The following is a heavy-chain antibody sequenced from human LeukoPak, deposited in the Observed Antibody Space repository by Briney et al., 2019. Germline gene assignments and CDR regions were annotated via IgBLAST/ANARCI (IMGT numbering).Heavy chain of an antibody. Sequence: GGSLRLSCAASGFTFSKYWVLWVRQAPGKGLEGVSRINTDGTVTTYADSVKGRFTVSRDNADNTMFLQMNSVRDEDTAVYYCATKQWLAPPPDSWGQGTPVTVSS. J-gene: IGHJ4*02. CDR1: GFTFSKYW. CDR2: INTDGTVT. V-gene: IGHV3-74*01. CDR3: ATKQWLAPPPDS. D-gene: IGHD6-19*01.